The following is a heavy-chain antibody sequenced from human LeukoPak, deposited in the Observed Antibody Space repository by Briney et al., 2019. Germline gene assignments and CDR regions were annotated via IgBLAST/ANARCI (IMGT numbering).Heavy chain of an antibody. V-gene: IGHV1-3*01. CDR2: INAGNGNT. J-gene: IGHJ2*01. D-gene: IGHD6-13*01. Sequence: ASVKVSCKASGYTFTSYAMHWVRQAPGQRLEWMGWINAGNGNTKYSQKFQGRVTITRDTSASTAYMELSSLRSEDTAVYYCARGIAAAVDYWYFDLWGRGTLVTVSS. CDR1: GYTFTSYA. CDR3: ARGIAAAVDYWYFDL.